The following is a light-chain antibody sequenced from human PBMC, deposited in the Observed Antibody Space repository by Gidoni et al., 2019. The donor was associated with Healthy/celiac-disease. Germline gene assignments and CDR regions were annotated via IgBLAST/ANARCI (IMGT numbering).Light chain of an antibody. CDR2: DAS. V-gene: IGKV1-33*01. Sequence: DIQMTQSQSSLSASVGDRVTITCHASQDISNYLNWYQQKPGKAPKLLIYDASNLETGVPSRFSGSGSGKDFTFTISSLQPEDIATYYCQQYDNLPRTFGPGTKVDIK. J-gene: IGKJ3*01. CDR1: QDISNY. CDR3: QQYDNLPRT.